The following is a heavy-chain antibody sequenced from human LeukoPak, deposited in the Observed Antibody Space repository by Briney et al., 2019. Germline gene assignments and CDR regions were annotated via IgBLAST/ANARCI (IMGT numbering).Heavy chain of an antibody. CDR1: GGSISSYY. D-gene: IGHD3-10*01. CDR3: VRQITMVRGVIIDPYYFDY. Sequence: PSETLSLTCTVSGGSISSYYWSWIRQPPGKGLEWIGYIYYSGSTNFNPSLKSRVTISVDTSKNQFSLKVSSATAADTAVYYCVRQITMVRGVIIDPYYFDYWGQGTLVTVSS. V-gene: IGHV4-59*08. CDR2: IYYSGST. J-gene: IGHJ4*02.